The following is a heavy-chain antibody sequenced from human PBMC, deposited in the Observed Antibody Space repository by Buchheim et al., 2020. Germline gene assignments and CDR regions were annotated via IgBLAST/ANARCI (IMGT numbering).Heavy chain of an antibody. J-gene: IGHJ4*02. CDR2: ISDSGVTP. Sequence: EVQLLESGGGLVQPGGSLRLSCAASGFTFSSYAMSWVRQVPGKGLEWVSSISDSGVTPSFADSVKGRFTISRDNSKNTPFLQMNSLRAEDTAVYYCAEAIRASDYWGQGTL. V-gene: IGHV3-23*01. CDR1: GFTFSSYA. D-gene: IGHD3-10*01. CDR3: AEAIRASDY.